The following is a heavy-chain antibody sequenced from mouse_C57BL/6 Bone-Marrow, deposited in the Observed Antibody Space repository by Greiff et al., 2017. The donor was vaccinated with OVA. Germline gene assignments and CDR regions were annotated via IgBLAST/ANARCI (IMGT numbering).Heavy chain of an antibody. D-gene: IGHD1-1*01. CDR1: GYSFTGYY. Sequence: VQLQQSGPELVKPGASVKISCKASGYSFTGYYMHWVKQSSEKSLEWIGEINPSTGGTSYNQKFKGKATLTVDKSSSTAYMQLKSLTSEDSAVYYCARSITTVVDYWGKGTTLTVSS. CDR2: INPSTGGT. V-gene: IGHV1-43*01. J-gene: IGHJ2*01. CDR3: ARSITTVVDY.